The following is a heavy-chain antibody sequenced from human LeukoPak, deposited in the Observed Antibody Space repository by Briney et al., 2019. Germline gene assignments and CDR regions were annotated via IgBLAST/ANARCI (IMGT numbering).Heavy chain of an antibody. CDR3: ARNFYSNYLGVDY. J-gene: IGHJ4*02. Sequence: ASVKVSCKASGYTFTSYGISWVRQAPGQGLEWMGWISAYNGNRNYAQKFQGRVSMTIDTSTRTTYMDLSSLRSDDTAVYFCARNFYSNYLGVDYWGQGTLVTVSS. D-gene: IGHD4-11*01. CDR1: GYTFTSYG. V-gene: IGHV1-18*01. CDR2: ISAYNGNR.